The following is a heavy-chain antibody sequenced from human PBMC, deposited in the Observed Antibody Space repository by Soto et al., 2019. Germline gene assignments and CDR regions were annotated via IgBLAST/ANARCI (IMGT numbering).Heavy chain of an antibody. D-gene: IGHD6-13*01. V-gene: IGHV4-59*01. CDR3: ARDKRGSSWYGEDYYYYGMDV. J-gene: IGHJ6*02. CDR1: GGSISSYY. Sequence: PSETLSLTCTVSGGSISSYYWSWIRQPPGKGLEWIGYIYYSGSTSYNPSLKSRVTISVDTSKNQFSLKLSSVTAADTAVYYCARDKRGSSWYGEDYYYYGMDVWGQGTTVTVSS. CDR2: IYYSGST.